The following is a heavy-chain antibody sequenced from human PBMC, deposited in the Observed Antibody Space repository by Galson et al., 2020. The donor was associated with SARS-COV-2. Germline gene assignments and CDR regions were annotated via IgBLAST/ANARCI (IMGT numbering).Heavy chain of an antibody. V-gene: IGHV4-59*08. CDR1: GDSISGHY. D-gene: IGHD6-6*01. Sequence: SETLSLTCTVSGDSISGHYWSWIRQPPGKGLEWIGHIYYSQSTNQNNPPLKSRATILADTSKNQLSLRLTSVTAADTAVYYCARHMKSQLVEKDAWGQGTAVTVSS. J-gene: IGHJ6*02. CDR3: ARHMKSQLVEKDA. CDR2: IYYSQST.